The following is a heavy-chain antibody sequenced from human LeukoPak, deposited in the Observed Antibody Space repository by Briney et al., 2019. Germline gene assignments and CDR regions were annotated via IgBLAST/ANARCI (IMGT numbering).Heavy chain of an antibody. CDR2: IIPIFGTA. Sequence: SVKVSCKASGGTFSSYAISWVRQAPGQGLEWMGGIIPIFGTANYAQKFQGRVTITTDESTSTAYMELSSLRSEDTAVYYCARALQRRYCGGDCPFDYWGQGTLVTVSP. CDR1: GGTFSSYA. D-gene: IGHD2-21*02. J-gene: IGHJ4*02. V-gene: IGHV1-69*05. CDR3: ARALQRRYCGGDCPFDY.